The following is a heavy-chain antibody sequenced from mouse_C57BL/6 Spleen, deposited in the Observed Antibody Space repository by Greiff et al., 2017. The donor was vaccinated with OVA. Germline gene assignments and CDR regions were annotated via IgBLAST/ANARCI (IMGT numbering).Heavy chain of an antibody. V-gene: IGHV1-78*01. D-gene: IGHD1-1*01. Sequence: VQRVESDAELVKPGASVKISCKVSGYTFTDHTIHWMKQRPEQGLEWIGYIYPRDGSTKYNEKFKGKATLTADKSSSTAYMQLNSLTSEDSAVYFCARGSYYYGSSLYFDYWGQGTTLTVSS. CDR2: IYPRDGST. CDR3: ARGSYYYGSSLYFDY. J-gene: IGHJ2*01. CDR1: GYTFTDHT.